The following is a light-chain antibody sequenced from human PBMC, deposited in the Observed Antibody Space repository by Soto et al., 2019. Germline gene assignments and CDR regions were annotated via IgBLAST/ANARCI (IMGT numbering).Light chain of an antibody. J-gene: IGKJ1*01. Sequence: DIQMTQSPSSLYASVGDRVTITCRASQSISSYLNWYQQKPGKAPKLLIYAASSLQSGVPSRFSGSGSGTDFTLTISSLQPEYFATYYCQQSYSTPRTFGQGTKVEIK. CDR2: AAS. CDR1: QSISSY. CDR3: QQSYSTPRT. V-gene: IGKV1-39*01.